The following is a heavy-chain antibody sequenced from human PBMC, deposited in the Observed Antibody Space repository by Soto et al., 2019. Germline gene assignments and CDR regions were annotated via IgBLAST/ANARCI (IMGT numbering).Heavy chain of an antibody. CDR1: GASISSGGYY. CDR2: IYYSGSS. D-gene: IGHD6-19*01. Sequence: QVQLQESGPGLVKPSQTLSLTCTVSGASISSGGYYWNWIRQHPGKGLEWIGYIYYSGSSYYNPSLKSRFTISVDTSKNEFSLKLSSVTAADTAVYYCARDGRGQGIAVAGRFWYFDLWGRGTLVTVSS. V-gene: IGHV4-31*03. J-gene: IGHJ2*01. CDR3: ARDGRGQGIAVAGRFWYFDL.